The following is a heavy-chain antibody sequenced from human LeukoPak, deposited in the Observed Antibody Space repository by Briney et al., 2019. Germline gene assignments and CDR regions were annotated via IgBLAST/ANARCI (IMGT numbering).Heavy chain of an antibody. CDR3: ARRERSDSIDN. J-gene: IGHJ4*02. CDR1: GDSFTNYW. Sequence: GESLQSSCMSSGDSFTNYWIGWVRHVPAQGREWMGMMYPGDFGTSYSPSLQGQVTISDDKSISTGYLQCSSLTAPETALYYCARRERSDSIDNWGQGTLVTVSS. V-gene: IGHV5-51*01. CDR2: MYPGDFGT. D-gene: IGHD3-10*01.